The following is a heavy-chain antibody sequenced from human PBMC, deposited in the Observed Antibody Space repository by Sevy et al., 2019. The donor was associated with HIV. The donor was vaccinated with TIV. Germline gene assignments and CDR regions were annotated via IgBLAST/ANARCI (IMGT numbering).Heavy chain of an antibody. CDR1: GFTFSSYW. D-gene: IGHD3-3*01. Sequence: GGSLRLSCAASGFTFSSYWMSWARQAPGKGLEWVANIKQDGSEKYYVDSVKGRFTISRDNAKNSLYLQMNSLRAEDTAVYYCASLGGSDFWSGYFYYFDYWGQGTLVTVSS. J-gene: IGHJ4*02. V-gene: IGHV3-7*01. CDR2: IKQDGSEK. CDR3: ASLGGSDFWSGYFYYFDY.